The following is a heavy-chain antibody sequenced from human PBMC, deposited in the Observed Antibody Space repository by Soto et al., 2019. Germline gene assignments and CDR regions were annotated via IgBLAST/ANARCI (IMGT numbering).Heavy chain of an antibody. CDR1: GFIFSDHY. Sequence: VQLVESGGGLVQPGGSLRLSCAASGFIFSDHYMDWVRQAPGKGLEWVGRIKNKANSYTTEYAASVKGRFTISRDDSKKSLYLPMNSLKTEDTAVYYCTRISLVGATGGRYFDYWGQGTLLTVSS. J-gene: IGHJ4*02. V-gene: IGHV3-72*01. CDR3: TRISLVGATGGRYFDY. CDR2: IKNKANSYTT. D-gene: IGHD1-26*01.